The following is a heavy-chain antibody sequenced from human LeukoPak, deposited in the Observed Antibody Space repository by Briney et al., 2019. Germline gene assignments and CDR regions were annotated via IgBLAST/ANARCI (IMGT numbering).Heavy chain of an antibody. CDR2: ISGSGGST. D-gene: IGHD3-10*01. Sequence: GGSLRLSCVASGFTFSSYWMTWVRQAPGKGLEWVSAISGSGGSTYYADSVKGRFTISRDNSKNTLYLQMNSLRAEDTAVYYCANPYIPPGTYYYGSGSYRRDYWGQGTLVTVSS. CDR3: ANPYIPPGTYYYGSGSYRRDY. J-gene: IGHJ4*02. V-gene: IGHV3-23*01. CDR1: GFTFSSYW.